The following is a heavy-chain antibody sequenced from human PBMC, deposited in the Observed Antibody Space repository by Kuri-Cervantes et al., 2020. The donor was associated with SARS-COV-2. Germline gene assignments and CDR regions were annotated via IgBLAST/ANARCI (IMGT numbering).Heavy chain of an antibody. CDR3: ARRFPGDAFDI. V-gene: IGHV4-34*01. CDR1: GGSFSGYY. Sequence: ESLKISCAVYGGSFSGYYWSWVRQPPGKGLEWIGSIYYSGSTYYNPSLKSRVTISVDTSKNQFSLKLSSVTAADTAVYYCARRFPGDAFDIWGQGTMVTVSS. D-gene: IGHD3-3*01. CDR2: IYYSGST. J-gene: IGHJ3*02.